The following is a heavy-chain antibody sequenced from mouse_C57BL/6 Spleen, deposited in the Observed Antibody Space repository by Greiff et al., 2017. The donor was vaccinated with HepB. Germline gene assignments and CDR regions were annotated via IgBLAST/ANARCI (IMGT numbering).Heavy chain of an antibody. CDR2: IHPSDSDT. Sequence: QVQLKQPGAELVKPGASVKVSCKASGYTFTSYWMHWVKQRPGQGLEWIGRIHPSDSDTNYNQKFKGKATLTVDKSSSTAYMQLSSLTSEDSAVYYCAIHYYYGSSGRYYYAMDYWGQGTSVTVSS. CDR1: GYTFTSYW. V-gene: IGHV1-74*01. CDR3: AIHYYYGSSGRYYYAMDY. D-gene: IGHD1-1*01. J-gene: IGHJ4*01.